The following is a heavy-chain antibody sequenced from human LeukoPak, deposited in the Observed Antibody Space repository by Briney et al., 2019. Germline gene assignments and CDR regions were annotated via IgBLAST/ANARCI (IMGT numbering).Heavy chain of an antibody. CDR3: ARLSWGPYYFDY. CDR1: GYSISSSSYY. V-gene: IGHV4-39*01. J-gene: IGHJ4*02. D-gene: IGHD7-27*01. Sequence: SETLSLTCAVSGYSISSSSYYWGWIRQPPGKGLEWIGSIYYSGSTYYNPSLKSRVTISVDTSKNQFSLKLSSVTAADTAVYYCARLSWGPYYFDYWGQGTLVTVSS. CDR2: IYYSGST.